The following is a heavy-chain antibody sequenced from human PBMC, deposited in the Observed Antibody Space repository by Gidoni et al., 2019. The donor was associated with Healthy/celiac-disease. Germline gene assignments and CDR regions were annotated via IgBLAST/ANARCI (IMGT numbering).Heavy chain of an antibody. D-gene: IGHD3-16*01. Sequence: QVQLVQSGAEVKKPGASVKVSCKASGSTFTRYDINWVRQATGQGLEWMGWMNPNSGNTGYAQKFQGRVTMTRNTSISTAYMELSSLRSEDTAVYYCARSHVRTGGYYYYYGMDVWGQGTTVTVSS. CDR2: MNPNSGNT. CDR1: GSTFTRYD. V-gene: IGHV1-8*01. J-gene: IGHJ6*02. CDR3: ARSHVRTGGYYYYYGMDV.